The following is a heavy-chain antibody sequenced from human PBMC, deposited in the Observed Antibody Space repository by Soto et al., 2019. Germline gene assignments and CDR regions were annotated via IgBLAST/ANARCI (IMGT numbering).Heavy chain of an antibody. Sequence: GGSLRLSCSASGFTFGNYAMNWVRQAPGKGLEWVSSISDSSSKTYYADSVKGRFTISRDNSKNMLLLQLNTLRADDTAVYFCARGYVGSWAHFDYWGQGTRSPSPQ. CDR2: ISDSSSKT. CDR1: GFTFGNYA. J-gene: IGHJ4*02. D-gene: IGHD2-15*01. CDR3: ARGYVGSWAHFDY. V-gene: IGHV3-23*01.